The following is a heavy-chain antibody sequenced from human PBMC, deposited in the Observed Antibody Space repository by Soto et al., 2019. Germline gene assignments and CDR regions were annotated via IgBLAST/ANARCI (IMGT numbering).Heavy chain of an antibody. J-gene: IGHJ4*02. V-gene: IGHV4-39*01. CDR3: ARSIVVVPAAIFFDY. Sequence: PSETLSLTCTVSGGSISSSSYYWGWIRQPPGKGLEWIGSIYYSGSTYYNPSLKSRVTISVDTSKNQFSLKLSSVTAADTAVYYCARSIVVVPAAIFFDYWGQGTLVTVSS. CDR2: IYYSGST. D-gene: IGHD2-2*01. CDR1: GGSISSSSYY.